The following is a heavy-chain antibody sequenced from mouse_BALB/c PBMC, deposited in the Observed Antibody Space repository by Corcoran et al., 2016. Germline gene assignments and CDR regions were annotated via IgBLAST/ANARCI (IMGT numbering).Heavy chain of an antibody. CDR3: ASDPSWFAY. Sequence: QIQLVQSGPELKKPGETVKISCKASGYTFTNYGMNWVKQAPGKGLKWMGWINTYTGEPTYADDFKGRFAFSLETSASTAYLQINNLKNEDTATYFCASDPSWFAYWGQGALVTVSA. J-gene: IGHJ3*01. V-gene: IGHV9-3-1*01. CDR1: GYTFTNYG. CDR2: INTYTGEP.